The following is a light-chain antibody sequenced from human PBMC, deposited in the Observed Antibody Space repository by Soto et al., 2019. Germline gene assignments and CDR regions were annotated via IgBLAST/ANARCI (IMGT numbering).Light chain of an antibody. J-gene: IGKJ5*01. CDR1: QRVSSGY. Sequence: IVLPQYTGTLSLSPGERSTLSCRASQRVSSGYLAWYQQKPGQAPRLLIYGASSMATDIPDRFSGRGSGTDFTLTISRLEPEDFAVYYCQQYGSSPPSSTFGQGTRLEN. V-gene: IGKV3-20*01. CDR2: GAS. CDR3: QQYGSSPPSST.